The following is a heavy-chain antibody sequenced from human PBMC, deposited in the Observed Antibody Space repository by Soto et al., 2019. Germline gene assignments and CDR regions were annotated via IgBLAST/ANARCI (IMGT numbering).Heavy chain of an antibody. V-gene: IGHV4-34*01. CDR3: ARGYYESSDYFVGSPIFDY. J-gene: IGHJ4*02. CDR1: GGSFSGYY. D-gene: IGHD3-22*01. CDR2: INYSGST. Sequence: SETLSLTCAVYGGSFSGYYWSWIRQPPGKGLEWIGGINYSGSTDYNPSLESRVTISVDTSKNQFSLNLSSVTAADTAVYYCARGYYESSDYFVGSPIFDYWGQGSLVTVSS.